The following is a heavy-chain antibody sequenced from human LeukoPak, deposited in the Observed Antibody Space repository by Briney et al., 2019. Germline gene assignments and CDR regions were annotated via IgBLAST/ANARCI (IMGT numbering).Heavy chain of an antibody. CDR2: INHSGST. CDR3: AKPADTAMGFDY. Sequence: SQTLSLTCAVYGGSFSGYYWSWIRQPPRKGLKWIGEINHSGSTNYNPSLKSRVNISVDTSKNQFSLKLSSVTAADTAVYYCAKPADTAMGFDYWGQGTLVTVSS. J-gene: IGHJ4*02. D-gene: IGHD5-18*01. V-gene: IGHV4-34*01. CDR1: GGSFSGYY.